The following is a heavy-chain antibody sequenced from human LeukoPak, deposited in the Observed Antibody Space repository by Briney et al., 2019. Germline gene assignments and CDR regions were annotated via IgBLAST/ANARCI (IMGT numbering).Heavy chain of an antibody. CDR3: ARRWTVAGGFDY. Sequence: SETLSLTCTVSGGSISSYYWSWIRQPPGKGLEWIGYMYYSGSTNYNPSLKSRVTISVDTSKNQFSLKLSSVTAADTAVYYCARRWTVAGGFDYWGQGTLVTVSS. J-gene: IGHJ4*02. CDR2: MYYSGST. D-gene: IGHD6-19*01. CDR1: GGSISSYY. V-gene: IGHV4-59*12.